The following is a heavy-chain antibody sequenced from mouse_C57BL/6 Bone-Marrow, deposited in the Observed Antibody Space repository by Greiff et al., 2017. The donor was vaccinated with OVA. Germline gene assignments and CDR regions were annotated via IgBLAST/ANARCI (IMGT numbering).Heavy chain of an antibody. CDR2: IYPGDGDT. Sequence: QVQRKESGPELVKPGPSFNISCKASGYAFSSSWMNWVKQRPGKGLEWIGRIYPGDGDTNYNGKFKGKATLTADKSSSTAYMQLSSLTSEDSAVYFCARSNRYYGSYYFDYWGKGTTLTVSS. J-gene: IGHJ2*01. D-gene: IGHD1-1*01. CDR3: ARSNRYYGSYYFDY. V-gene: IGHV1-82*01. CDR1: GYAFSSSW.